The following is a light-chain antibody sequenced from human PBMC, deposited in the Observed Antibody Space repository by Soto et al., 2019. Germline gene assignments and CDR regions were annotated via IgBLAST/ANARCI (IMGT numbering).Light chain of an antibody. CDR2: DAS. J-gene: IGKJ4*01. CDR1: QSISSW. Sequence: DIQMTQSPSTLSASVGDRVTITCRASQSISSWLAWYQQKPGKAPKLLIYDASSLESGVPSRFSGSGPGTEFTLTISSLQPDDFATYYCQQYNSYSATFGGGTKVEIK. V-gene: IGKV1-5*01. CDR3: QQYNSYSAT.